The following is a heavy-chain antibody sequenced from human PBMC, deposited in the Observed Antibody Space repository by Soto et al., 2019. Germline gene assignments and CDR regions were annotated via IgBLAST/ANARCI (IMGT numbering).Heavy chain of an antibody. Sequence: GGSLRLSCAASGFTFDDYSMHWVRQTPGKGLDWVSLISWDGGSTYYADSVKGRFTISRDNSKNSLYLQMNSLRTEDTALYYCGNATTARVTLGGMDVWGQGTTVTVSS. J-gene: IGHJ6*02. D-gene: IGHD5-18*01. CDR2: ISWDGGST. CDR3: GNATTARVTLGGMDV. V-gene: IGHV3-43*01. CDR1: GFTFDDYS.